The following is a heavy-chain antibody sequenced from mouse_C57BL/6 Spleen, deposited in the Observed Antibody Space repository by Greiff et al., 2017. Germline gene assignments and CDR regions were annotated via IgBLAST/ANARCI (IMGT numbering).Heavy chain of an antibody. D-gene: IGHD1-1*01. V-gene: IGHV1-47*01. CDR3: ARGSGSTPAMAY. CDR2: FHPYNDDT. CDR1: GYTFTTYP. J-gene: IGHJ4*01. Sequence: VQLQQSGAELVKPGASVKMSCKASGYTFTTYPIEWMKQNHGKSLEWIGNFHPYNDDTKYNEKFKGKATLTVEKSSSTVYLELSRLPSYDSAVYCLARGSGSTPAMAYWGQGTSVTVSS.